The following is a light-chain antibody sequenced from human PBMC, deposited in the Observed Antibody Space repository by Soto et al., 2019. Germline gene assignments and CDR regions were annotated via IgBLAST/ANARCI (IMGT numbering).Light chain of an antibody. Sequence: QSALTQPPSASGSPGQSVTISCTGTSSDVGGYNYVSWYQQHPGKAPKLMIYEVNKRPSGVPDRFSGSKSGNTASLTVSGLQAEDEADYYCNSYAGSNNLVFGGGIKLTVL. CDR3: NSYAGSNNLV. CDR2: EVN. J-gene: IGLJ2*01. V-gene: IGLV2-8*01. CDR1: SSDVGGYNY.